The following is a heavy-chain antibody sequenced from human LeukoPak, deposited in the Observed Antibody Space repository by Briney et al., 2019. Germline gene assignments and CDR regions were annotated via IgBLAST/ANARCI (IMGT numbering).Heavy chain of an antibody. V-gene: IGHV3-7*01. CDR3: ATQAYSDFVY. CDR1: GLTLRNYW. CDR2: ISGDGSFT. Sequence: GGSLRLSCAASGLTLRNYWVAWVRQSRGKGLERVASISGDGSFTDYVASVRGRFTVSRDNADNSMYLQMNSLTAEDTAVYYCATQAYSDFVYWGRGIVVSVSS. J-gene: IGHJ4*02. D-gene: IGHD4-11*01.